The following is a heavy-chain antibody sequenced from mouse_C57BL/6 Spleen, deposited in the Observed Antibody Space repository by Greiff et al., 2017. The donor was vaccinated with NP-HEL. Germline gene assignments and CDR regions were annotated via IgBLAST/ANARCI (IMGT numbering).Heavy chain of an antibody. Sequence: EVQLQQSGPELVKPGASVKIPCKASGYTFTDYNMDWVKQSHGKSLEWIGDINPNNGGTIYNQKFKGKATLTVDKSSSTAYMELSSLTSEDNSVYYWARQEGYGNFWFAFWGQGTLVTVSA. CDR2: INPNNGGT. J-gene: IGHJ3*01. CDR1: GYTFTDYN. CDR3: ARQEGYGNFWFAF. V-gene: IGHV1-18*01. D-gene: IGHD2-1*01.